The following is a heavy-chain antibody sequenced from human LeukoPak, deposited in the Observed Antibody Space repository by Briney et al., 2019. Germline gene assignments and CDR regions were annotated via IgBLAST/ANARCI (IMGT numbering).Heavy chain of an antibody. CDR3: ARGLVYSSGWYPAKF. CDR2: INHSGST. J-gene: IGHJ4*02. V-gene: IGHV4-34*01. Sequence: SETLSLTCAVYGGSFSGYYWSWIRQPPGKGLEWIGEINHSGSTNYNPSLKSRVTISVDTSKNQFSLKLSSVTAADTAVYYCARGLVYSSGWYPAKFWGQGTLVTVSS. D-gene: IGHD6-19*01. CDR1: GGSFSGYY.